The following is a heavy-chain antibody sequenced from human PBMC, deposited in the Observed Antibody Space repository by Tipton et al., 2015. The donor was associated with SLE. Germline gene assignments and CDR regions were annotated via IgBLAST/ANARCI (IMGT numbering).Heavy chain of an antibody. CDR1: GGSISRYY. CDR3: ARVGSGDRPYAFDI. V-gene: IGHV4-59*01. D-gene: IGHD7-27*01. J-gene: IGHJ3*02. Sequence: TLSLTCTVSGGSISRYYWSWIRQPPGKGLEWIGYIFYSGSTHYNPSLKSRVTISLDTSNNHFSLKLRSVTAADTAVYYCARVGSGDRPYAFDIWAKGQWSPSLQ. CDR2: IFYSGST.